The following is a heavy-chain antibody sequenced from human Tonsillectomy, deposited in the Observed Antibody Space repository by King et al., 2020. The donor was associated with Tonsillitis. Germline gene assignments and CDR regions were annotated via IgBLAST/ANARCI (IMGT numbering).Heavy chain of an antibody. Sequence: VQLVESGGGLVKPGGSLRLSCAASGFTFSNYSMNWVRQAPGRGLEWVSSIRSGSSYRFYADIVKGRITISRDNAENSLYLHMNSLRVEDTAVYYCERLYSSGWYEVPYYYGMDVWGQGTTVTVSS. CDR2: IRSGSSYR. J-gene: IGHJ6*02. CDR1: GFTFSNYS. V-gene: IGHV3-21*01. D-gene: IGHD6-19*01. CDR3: ERLYSSGWYEVPYYYGMDV.